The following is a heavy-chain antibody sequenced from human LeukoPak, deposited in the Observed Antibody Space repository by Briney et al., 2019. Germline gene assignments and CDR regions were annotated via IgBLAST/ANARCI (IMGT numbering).Heavy chain of an antibody. J-gene: IGHJ1*01. D-gene: IGHD1-1*01. Sequence: GGSLRLSCAASGFTFSNAWMSWVRQAPGKGLEWVGRIKSKTDGGTTDYAAPVKGRFTTSRDDSKNTLYLQMNSLKTEDTAVYYCTTDPNDPDLFQHWGQGTLVTVSS. CDR2: IKSKTDGGTT. V-gene: IGHV3-15*01. CDR3: TTDPNDPDLFQH. CDR1: GFTFSNAW.